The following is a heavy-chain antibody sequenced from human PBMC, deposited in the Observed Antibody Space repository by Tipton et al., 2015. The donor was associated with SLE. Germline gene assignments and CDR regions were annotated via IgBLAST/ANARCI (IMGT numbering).Heavy chain of an antibody. Sequence: GLVKPSETLSLTCTVSGGSISSSSYYWGWIRKPPGKGLEWIGSIYYSGSTYYNPSLKSRVTISVDTSKNQFSLKLSSVTAADTAVYYCARVLKGDFGIAFDIWGQGTMVTVSS. V-gene: IGHV4-39*07. CDR3: ARVLKGDFGIAFDI. CDR2: IYYSGST. D-gene: IGHD3-10*01. CDR1: GGSISSSSYY. J-gene: IGHJ3*02.